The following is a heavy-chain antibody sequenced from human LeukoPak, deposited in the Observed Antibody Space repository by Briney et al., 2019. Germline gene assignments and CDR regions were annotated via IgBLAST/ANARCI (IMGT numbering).Heavy chain of an antibody. CDR3: ARGMGGLDP. CDR1: GFTFTSYS. Sequence: PGGSLRLSCAASGFTFTSYSMNWVRQAPGKGLEWVSSISTTSTYIYYADSVKGRFTISRDNAKNSLYLQMNSPRAEDTAVYYCARGMGGLDPWGQGTLVTVSS. D-gene: IGHD3-16*01. V-gene: IGHV3-21*01. CDR2: ISTTSTYI. J-gene: IGHJ5*02.